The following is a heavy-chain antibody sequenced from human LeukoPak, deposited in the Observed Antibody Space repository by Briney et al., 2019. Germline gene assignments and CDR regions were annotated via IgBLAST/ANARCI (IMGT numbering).Heavy chain of an antibody. D-gene: IGHD6-6*01. J-gene: IGHJ4*02. CDR2: ISSSSSYI. CDR1: GFTFSSYS. V-gene: IGHV3-21*01. Sequence: GGSLRLSFAASGFTFSSYSMNWVRQAPGKGLEWVSSISSSSSYIYYADSVKGRFTISRDNAKNSLYLQMNSLRAEDTAVYYCASYSSSSGFDYWGQGTLVTVSS. CDR3: ASYSSSSGFDY.